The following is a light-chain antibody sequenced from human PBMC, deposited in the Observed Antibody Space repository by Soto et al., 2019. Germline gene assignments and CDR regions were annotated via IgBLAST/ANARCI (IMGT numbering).Light chain of an antibody. J-gene: IGLJ2*01. V-gene: IGLV2-23*02. CDR2: EVN. CDR1: SSDIGSYDL. CDR3: CSYTSSNTLV. Sequence: QSVLTQPASVSGSPGQSITISCTGASSDIGSYDLVSWYQQNPGKTPRLIIYEVNKRPWGVSNRFSGSKSGNTASLTISGLQAEDEADYYCCSYTSSNTLVFGGGTKVPS.